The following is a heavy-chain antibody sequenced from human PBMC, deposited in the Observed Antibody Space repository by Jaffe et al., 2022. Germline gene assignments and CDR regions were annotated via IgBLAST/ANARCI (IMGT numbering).Heavy chain of an antibody. V-gene: IGHV3-48*01. CDR2: ISSSSSTI. D-gene: IGHD6-13*01. CDR1: GFTFSSYS. J-gene: IGHJ3*02. CDR3: LTIPHSSSWWAQRAFDI. Sequence: EVQLVESGGGLVQPGGSLRLSCAASGFTFSSYSMNWVRQAPGKGLEWVSYISSSSSTIYYADSVKGRFTISRDNAKNSLYLQMNSLRAEDTAVYYCLTIPHSSSWWAQRAFDIWGQGTMVTVSS.